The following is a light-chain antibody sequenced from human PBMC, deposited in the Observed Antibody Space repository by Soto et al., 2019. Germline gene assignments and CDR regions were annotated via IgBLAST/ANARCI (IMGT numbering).Light chain of an antibody. CDR3: AAWDDSLSGWV. CDR1: GSNIGSNI. J-gene: IGLJ3*02. V-gene: IGLV1-44*01. CDR2: NNY. Sequence: QSALTQPPSASGTPGQRVTFSCSGSGSNIGSNIVNWYQQLPGTAPKLLIYNNYQRPSGVSDRFSGSKSGTSASLAIGGLQSEDEADYYCAAWDDSLSGWVFGGGTKLTVL.